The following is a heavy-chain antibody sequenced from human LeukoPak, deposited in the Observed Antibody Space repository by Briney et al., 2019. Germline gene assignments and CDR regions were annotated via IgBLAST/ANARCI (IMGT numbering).Heavy chain of an antibody. CDR2: IIPIFGTA. V-gene: IGHV1-69*05. J-gene: IGHJ6*03. Sequence: SVKVSCKASGGTFSSYAISWVRQAPGQGLEWMGGIIPIFGTANYAQKFQGRVTITTDESTSTAYMELSSLRSEDTAVYYCAGRGSAGARLAYYYYMDVWGKGTTVTVSS. CDR3: AGRGSAGARLAYYYYMDV. D-gene: IGHD3-16*01. CDR1: GGTFSSYA.